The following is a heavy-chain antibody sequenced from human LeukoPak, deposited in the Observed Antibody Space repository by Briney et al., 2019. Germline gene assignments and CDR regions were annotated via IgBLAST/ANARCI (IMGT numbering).Heavy chain of an antibody. CDR1: GGTFSSYT. J-gene: IGHJ4*02. V-gene: IGHV1-69*13. CDR3: VLGYCSGGSCYRFDY. Sequence: SVKVSCKASGGTFSSYTISWVRQAPGQGLEWMGGIIPIFGTANYAQKFQGRVTITADESTSTAYMELSSLRSEDTAVYYCVLGYCSGGSCYRFDYWGQGTLVTVSS. D-gene: IGHD2-15*01. CDR2: IIPIFGTA.